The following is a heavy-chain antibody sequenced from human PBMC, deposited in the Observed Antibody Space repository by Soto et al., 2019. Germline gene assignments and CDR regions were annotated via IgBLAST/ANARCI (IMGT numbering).Heavy chain of an antibody. CDR2: ISAYNGNT. J-gene: IGHJ6*02. CDR3: AIGYCISTSRPVGYYYYYGMDV. D-gene: IGHD2-2*01. CDR1: GYTFTSYG. Sequence: QVQLVQSGAEVKKPGASVKVSCKASGYTFTSYGISWVRQAPGQGLEWMGWISAYNGNTNYAQKLQGRVTMTTHTSTSAAYRELRVLRSDARAVYYCAIGYCISTSRPVGYYYYYGMDVWGQGTTVTVSS. V-gene: IGHV1-18*01.